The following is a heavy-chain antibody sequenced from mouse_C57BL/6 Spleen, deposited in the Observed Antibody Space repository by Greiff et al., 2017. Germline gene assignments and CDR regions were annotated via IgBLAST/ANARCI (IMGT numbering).Heavy chain of an antibody. Sequence: QVQLQQSGAELVRPGASVTLSCKASGYTFTDYEMHWVKQTPVHGLEWIGAIDPETGGTAYNQKFKGKAILTADKSSSTAYMELRSLTSEDSAVYYCTRGGIYYGNRYAMDYWGQGTSVTVSS. CDR3: TRGGIYYGNRYAMDY. V-gene: IGHV1-15*01. D-gene: IGHD2-1*01. J-gene: IGHJ4*01. CDR1: GYTFTDYE. CDR2: IDPETGGT.